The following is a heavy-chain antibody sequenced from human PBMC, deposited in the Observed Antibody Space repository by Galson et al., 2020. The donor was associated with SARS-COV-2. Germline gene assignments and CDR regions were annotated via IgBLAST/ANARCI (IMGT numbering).Heavy chain of an antibody. CDR3: ARDGSPEYYFDY. D-gene: IGHD1-26*01. CDR1: GFTFSSYA. CDR2: ISYDGSNK. V-gene: IGHV3-30*04. Sequence: GGSLRLSCAASGFTFSSYAMHWVRQAPGKGLEWVAVISYDGSNKYYADSVKGRFTISRDNSKNTLYLQMNSLRAEDTAVYYCARDGSPEYYFDYGGQGTLVTVSS. J-gene: IGHJ4*02.